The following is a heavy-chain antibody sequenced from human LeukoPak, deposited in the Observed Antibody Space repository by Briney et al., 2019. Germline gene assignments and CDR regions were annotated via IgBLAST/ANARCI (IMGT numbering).Heavy chain of an antibody. Sequence: ASVKLSCKASPYTFNKYYIHWVRQAPGQGLEWMGVINPSGRSASYAQRFQGRVTMTRDTSASTVYMGLSSLTSDDTAVYYCARDSVELERRNWFDPWGQGTLVTVSS. CDR3: ARDSVELERRNWFDP. J-gene: IGHJ5*02. CDR1: PYTFNKYY. D-gene: IGHD1-1*01. V-gene: IGHV1-46*02. CDR2: INPSGRSA.